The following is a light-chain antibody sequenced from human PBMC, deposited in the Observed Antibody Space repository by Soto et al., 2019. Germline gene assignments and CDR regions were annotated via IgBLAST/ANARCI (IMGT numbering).Light chain of an antibody. CDR3: QQYGSSPAWT. Sequence: EIVLTQSPGTLSLSPGERATLSCRASQSVSSSYLAWYQQKTGQAPRLLIYGASSRATGIPDRFSGSGSGTDFTLTISRLEAEGVAVYYCQQYGSSPAWTVGQGTQVEIK. CDR1: QSVSSSY. CDR2: GAS. J-gene: IGKJ1*01. V-gene: IGKV3-20*01.